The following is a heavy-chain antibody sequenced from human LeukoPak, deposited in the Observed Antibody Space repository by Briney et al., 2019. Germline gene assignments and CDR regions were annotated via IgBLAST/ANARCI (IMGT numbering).Heavy chain of an antibody. CDR3: ARFDAEGYPLDY. CDR2: IYHSGST. Sequence: SETLSLTCTVSGYPISSGYYWGWIRQPPGKGLEWIGSIYHSGSTYYNPSLKSRVTISVDTSKNQFSLKLSSVTAADTAVYYCARFDAEGYPLDYWGQGTLVTVSS. CDR1: GYPISSGYY. V-gene: IGHV4-38-2*02. J-gene: IGHJ4*02. D-gene: IGHD3-16*02.